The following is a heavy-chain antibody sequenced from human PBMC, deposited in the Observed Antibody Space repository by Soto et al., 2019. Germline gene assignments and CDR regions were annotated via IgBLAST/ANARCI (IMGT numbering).Heavy chain of an antibody. V-gene: IGHV4-4*02. J-gene: IGHJ5*02. CDR2: IYYSGIT. CDR3: ARGYSSGYLGNWFDP. D-gene: IGHD3-22*01. CDR1: GGSLSNSDW. Sequence: SETLSLTCAVSGGSLSNSDWWSWVRQPPGKGLEWIGNIYYSGITYYNPSLKSRVAISGDTSKNQFSLNLRSVTAADTAVYYCARGYSSGYLGNWFDPWGQGTLVTVS.